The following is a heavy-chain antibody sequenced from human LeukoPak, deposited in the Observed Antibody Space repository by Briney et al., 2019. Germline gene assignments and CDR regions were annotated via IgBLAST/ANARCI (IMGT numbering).Heavy chain of an antibody. D-gene: IGHD3-10*01. CDR1: GFTFSTYA. Sequence: PEGSLRLSCAASGFTFSTYAMSWVRQAPGKGLEWVSGISGGGGTTYYADSVKGRFTISRDNSKNTLYLQMNSLRADDTAVYYCAKGNYGSGSYYGLDYWGQGTLVTVSS. J-gene: IGHJ4*02. CDR2: ISGGGGTT. CDR3: AKGNYGSGSYYGLDY. V-gene: IGHV3-23*01.